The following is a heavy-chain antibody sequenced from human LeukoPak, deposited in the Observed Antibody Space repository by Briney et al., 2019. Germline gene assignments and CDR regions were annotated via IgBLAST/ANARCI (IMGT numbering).Heavy chain of an antibody. J-gene: IGHJ4*02. CDR2: ISGGGGAI. CDR1: GFTLSSYS. CDR3: AGGPRWLNFDY. Sequence: PGGSLRLSCAASGFTLSSYSMYWVRQAPGKGLEWVSGISGGGGAIYYADSVKGRFTISREVSENTLYLHMDALRAEDTAVYYCAGGPRWLNFDYWGQGTLVTVSS. V-gene: IGHV3-23*01. D-gene: IGHD4-23*01.